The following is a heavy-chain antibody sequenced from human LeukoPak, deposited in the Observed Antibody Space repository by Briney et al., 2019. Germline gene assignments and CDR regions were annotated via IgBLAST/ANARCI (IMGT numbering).Heavy chain of an antibody. CDR2: IYYSGST. V-gene: IGHV4-59*01. Sequence: TSETLSLTCTVSGGSISSYYWSWIRQPPGKGLEWIGYIYYSGSTNYNPSLKSRVTISVDTSKNQFSLKLSSVTAADTAVYYCARVGGEPVVGPWYFDLWGRGTLVTVSS. CDR1: GGSISSYY. D-gene: IGHD3-22*01. J-gene: IGHJ2*01. CDR3: ARVGGEPVVGPWYFDL.